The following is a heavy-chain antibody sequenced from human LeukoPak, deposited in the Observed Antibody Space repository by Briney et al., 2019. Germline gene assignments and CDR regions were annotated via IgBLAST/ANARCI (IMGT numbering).Heavy chain of an antibody. V-gene: IGHV4-38-2*01. CDR1: GYSISSGYY. D-gene: IGHD6-13*01. Sequence: PSETLSLTCAVSGYSISSGYYWRWFRQPPGKGLEWIGCIFHSGNTYYNPSLKSRVSISVDTSKNHFSLKLTSVTAADSAVYYCARQGGSSSPYYYYYMDVWGKGTTVTVSS. J-gene: IGHJ6*03. CDR3: ARQGGSSSPYYYYYMDV. CDR2: IFHSGNT.